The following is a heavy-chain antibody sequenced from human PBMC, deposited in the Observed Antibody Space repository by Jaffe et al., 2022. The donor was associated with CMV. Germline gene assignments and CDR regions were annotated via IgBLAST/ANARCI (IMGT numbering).Heavy chain of an antibody. CDR1: GGSLSDYH. Sequence: QVQLQESGPGLVKPSETLSLSCSVSGGSLSDYHWSWVRLLPGQGLEWIGDISYSGGGNYNPSLTSRVTISMDTSKNDFSLQLFSVTAADTAVYFCARLGAVSYSNPWAWGPKKKTYYYMDVWGSGTTVTVS. CDR2: ISYSGGG. J-gene: IGHJ6*03. V-gene: IGHV4-59*08. D-gene: IGHD3-16*01. CDR3: ARLGAVSYSNPWAWGPKKKTYYYMDV.